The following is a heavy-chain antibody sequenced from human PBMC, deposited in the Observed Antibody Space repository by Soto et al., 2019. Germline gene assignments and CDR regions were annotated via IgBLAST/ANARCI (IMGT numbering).Heavy chain of an antibody. J-gene: IGHJ6*02. Sequence: QVQLVQSGAEVKKPGSSVKVSCKASGGTFSTYTVSWVRQAPGQGLEWMGGIIPIFRTANYAQKFQGRVTVTADESTSTAHMELRSLRSEDTAVYYCARRYCISTSGHYYGMDVWGQGTTVTVSS. CDR2: IIPIFRTA. V-gene: IGHV1-69*12. D-gene: IGHD2-2*01. CDR3: ARRYCISTSGHYYGMDV. CDR1: GGTFSTYT.